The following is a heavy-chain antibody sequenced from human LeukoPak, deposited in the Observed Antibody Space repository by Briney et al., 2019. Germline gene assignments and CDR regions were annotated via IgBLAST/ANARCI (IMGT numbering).Heavy chain of an antibody. V-gene: IGHV3-21*06. Sequence: GGSLRLSCAASEVTFSTYTMTWVRQAPGKGLEWVSSISGSGNYIYYADSLKGRFTISRDNANNLLFLQMSSLRAEDTAVYFCAGLRRAYYYYMDVWGKGTTVTVFS. CDR3: AGLRRAYYYYMDV. J-gene: IGHJ6*03. CDR1: EVTFSTYT. CDR2: ISGSGNYI.